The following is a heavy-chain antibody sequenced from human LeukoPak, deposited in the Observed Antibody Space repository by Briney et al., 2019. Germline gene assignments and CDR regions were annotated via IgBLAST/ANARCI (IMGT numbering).Heavy chain of an antibody. J-gene: IGHJ4*02. CDR2: INHSGST. V-gene: IGHV4-34*01. CDR1: GGSFSGYY. D-gene: IGHD3-10*01. CDR3: ARTPSYYYGSGSYRVGIFDY. Sequence: PSETLSXTCAVYGGSFSGYYWSWIRQPPGKGLEWIGEINHSGSTNYNPSLKSRVTISVDTSKNQFSLKLSSVTAADTAVYYCARTPSYYYGSGSYRVGIFDYWGQGTLVTVSA.